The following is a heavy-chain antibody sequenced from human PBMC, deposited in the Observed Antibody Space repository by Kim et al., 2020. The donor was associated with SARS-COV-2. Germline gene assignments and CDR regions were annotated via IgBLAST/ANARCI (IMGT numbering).Heavy chain of an antibody. CDR3: AKFLCWSVAPAYMGV. D-gene: IGHD3-3*01. Sequence: ADSVQGRFTIYRDNSKNDLYLQMDSLRAEETAVYYCAKFLCWSVAPAYMGVWGKGTTVTVSS. J-gene: IGHJ6*03. V-gene: IGHV3-23*01.